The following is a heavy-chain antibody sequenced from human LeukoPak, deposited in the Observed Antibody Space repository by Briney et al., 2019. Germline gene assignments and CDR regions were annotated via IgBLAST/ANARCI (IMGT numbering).Heavy chain of an antibody. D-gene: IGHD3-10*01. CDR2: IYYIGST. V-gene: IGHV4-59*01. CDR1: GGSISSYY. Sequence: SETLSLTCTVSGGSISSYYWSWIRQPPGKGLEWIGDIYYIGSTNYNPSLKSRVTISVDTSKNQFSLKLISVTAADTAVYYCARVYRGYPPYYYMDVWGKGTTVTVSS. J-gene: IGHJ6*03. CDR3: ARVYRGYPPYYYMDV.